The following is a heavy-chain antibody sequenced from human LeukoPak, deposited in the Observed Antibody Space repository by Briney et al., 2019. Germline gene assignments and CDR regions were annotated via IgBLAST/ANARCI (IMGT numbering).Heavy chain of an antibody. CDR1: GYTFTSHA. CDR2: INAGNGNT. J-gene: IGHJ4*02. D-gene: IGHD3-22*01. V-gene: IGHV1-3*01. CDR3: ARGYYDRSGYYYELDY. Sequence: ASVKVSCKASGYTFTSHAMHWVRQAPGQRLEWMGWINAGNGNTKYSQKFQGRVTITRDTSASTAYMELSSLRSEDTAVYYCARGYYDRSGYYYELDYWGQGTLVTVSS.